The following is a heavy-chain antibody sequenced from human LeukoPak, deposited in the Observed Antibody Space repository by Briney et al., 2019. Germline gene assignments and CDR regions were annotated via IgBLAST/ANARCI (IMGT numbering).Heavy chain of an antibody. CDR3: AREGSNWDTALDY. D-gene: IGHD7-27*01. V-gene: IGHV4-59*01. CDR1: GGSISSYY. Sequence: SETLSLTCTVSGGSISSYYWSWIRQPPGKGLEWIGYIYYSGSTNYNPSLKSRVTISLDTSKNQFSLKLSSVTAADTAVYYCAREGSNWDTALDYWGQGTLVTVSS. CDR2: IYYSGST. J-gene: IGHJ4*02.